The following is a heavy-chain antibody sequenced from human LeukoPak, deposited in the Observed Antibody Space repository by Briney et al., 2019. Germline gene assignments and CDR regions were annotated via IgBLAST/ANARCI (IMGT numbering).Heavy chain of an antibody. J-gene: IGHJ3*02. CDR1: GDSISSHNW. V-gene: IGHV3-11*04. CDR2: ISSSGSTI. CDR3: AREGTIVVGDGFDI. D-gene: IGHD2-15*01. Sequence: PSETLSLTCAVSGDSISSHNWWSWVRQAPGKGLEWVSYISSSGSTIYYADSVKGRFTISRDNAKNSLYLQMNSLRAEDTAVYYCAREGTIVVGDGFDIWGQGTMVTVSS.